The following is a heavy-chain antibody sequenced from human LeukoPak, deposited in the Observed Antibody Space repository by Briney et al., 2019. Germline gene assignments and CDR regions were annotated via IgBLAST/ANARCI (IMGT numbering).Heavy chain of an antibody. CDR1: GFTFSSYA. V-gene: IGHV3-23*01. Sequence: PGGSLRLSCAASGFTFSSYAMSWVRQAPGKGLEWVSAISGSGGSTYYADSVKGRFTISRDNSKNTLYLQMNSLRAEDTAVYYCARVPAATFIGFDYWGQGTLVTVSS. CDR2: ISGSGGST. D-gene: IGHD1-26*01. J-gene: IGHJ4*02. CDR3: ARVPAATFIGFDY.